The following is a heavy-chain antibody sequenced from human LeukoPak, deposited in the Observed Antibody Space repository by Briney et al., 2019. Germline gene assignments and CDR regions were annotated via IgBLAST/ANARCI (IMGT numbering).Heavy chain of an antibody. J-gene: IGHJ5*02. D-gene: IGHD3-9*01. Sequence: ASVKVSCKASGYTFTSYGISWVRQAPGQGREWMGWISAYNGNTNYAQKLQGRVTMTTDTSTSTAYMELSSLRSDDTAVYYCARNYDILTGYSTGFYNWFDPWGQGTLVTVSS. CDR3: ARNYDILTGYSTGFYNWFDP. CDR2: ISAYNGNT. V-gene: IGHV1-18*04. CDR1: GYTFTSYG.